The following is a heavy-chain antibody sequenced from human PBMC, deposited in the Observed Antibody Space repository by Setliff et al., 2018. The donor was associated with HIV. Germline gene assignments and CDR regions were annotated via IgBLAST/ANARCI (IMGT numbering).Heavy chain of an antibody. CDR3: ARVVVGLYYFDY. D-gene: IGHD2-15*01. CDR1: GFTFGFYS. J-gene: IGHJ4*02. Sequence: GGSLRLSCVGSGFTFGFYSISWVRQTPGKGLEWVANIKQDGREKYYVDSVKGRFTISRDNAQNSLYLQMNSLRAEDTALYYCARVVVGLYYFDYWGQGTLVTVSS. V-gene: IGHV3-7*01. CDR2: IKQDGREK.